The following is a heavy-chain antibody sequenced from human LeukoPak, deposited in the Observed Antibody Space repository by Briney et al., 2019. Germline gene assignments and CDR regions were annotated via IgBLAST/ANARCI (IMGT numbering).Heavy chain of an antibody. Sequence: PSETLSLTXAVYGGSFSGYYWSWIRQPPGKGLEWIGSIYYSGSTYYNPSLKSRVTISVDTSKNQFSLKLSSVTAADTAVYYCARGAVAEYYYYYYYMDVWGKGTTVTVSS. CDR2: IYYSGST. J-gene: IGHJ6*03. CDR1: GGSFSGYY. CDR3: ARGAVAEYYYYYYYMDV. D-gene: IGHD6-19*01. V-gene: IGHV4-34*01.